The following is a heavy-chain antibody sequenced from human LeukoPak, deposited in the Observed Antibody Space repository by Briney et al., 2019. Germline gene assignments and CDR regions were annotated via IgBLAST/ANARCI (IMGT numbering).Heavy chain of an antibody. CDR2: ISSSSSNI. CDR1: GFTFSSYS. V-gene: IGHV3-21*06. J-gene: IGHJ6*02. Sequence: GGSLRLSCAAPGFTFSSYSMNWVRQAPGKGLEWVSSISSSSSNIYYADSVKGRFTSSRDNAKNSLYLQMNSLRAEDTAVYYCARSSGSYYYYYGMDVWGQGTTVTVSS. CDR3: ARSSGSYYYYYGMDV. D-gene: IGHD1-26*01.